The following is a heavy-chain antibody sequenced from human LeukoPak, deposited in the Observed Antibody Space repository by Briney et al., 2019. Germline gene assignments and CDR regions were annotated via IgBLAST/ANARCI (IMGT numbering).Heavy chain of an antibody. D-gene: IGHD2-2*01. Sequence: SDTLSLICTVSGGFMIDYYWRWIREPREGGVEGIGHNYYSRRNDYNPSLKGPVTLSENTSKNLFFPKNSPVAAAGTAWYYAAGGYCSSNCCYLFDYWGQGTLVTVSS. J-gene: IGHJ4*02. CDR3: AGGYCSSNCCYLFDY. CDR1: GGFMIDYY. V-gene: IGHV4-59*08. CDR2: NYYSRRN.